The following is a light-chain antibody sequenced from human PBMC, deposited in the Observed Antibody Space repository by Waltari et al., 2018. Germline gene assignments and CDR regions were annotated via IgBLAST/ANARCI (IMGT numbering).Light chain of an antibody. J-gene: IGLJ3*02. CDR1: SLRTSY. Sequence: SSELTQDPAVSVALGQTVRITCQGDSLRTSYASWYQLKPGQAPVLVIYGKDKRPSGTPDRIYGYSSGATSSLTITGAQAEDEADYYCSSRNGRANQVVFAGGTKVTVL. CDR2: GKD. V-gene: IGLV3-19*01. CDR3: SSRNGRANQVV.